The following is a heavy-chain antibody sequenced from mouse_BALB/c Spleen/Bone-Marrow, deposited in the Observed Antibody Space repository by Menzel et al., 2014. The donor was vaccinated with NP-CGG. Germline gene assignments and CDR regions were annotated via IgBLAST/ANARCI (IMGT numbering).Heavy chain of an antibody. CDR2: IYPGDGET. D-gene: IGHD2-10*02. V-gene: IGHV1-80*01. J-gene: IGHJ2*01. CDR3: ARKYGDY. Sequence: VQLQQPGAELVRPGSSVKISCKASGYPFXSYWMNWVKQRPRQGLEWIGQIYPGDGETNYNGKFKGNATLTADKSSSTAYMQLISLTSEASAVYFCARKYGDYWGQGTTLTVSS. CDR1: GYPFXSYW.